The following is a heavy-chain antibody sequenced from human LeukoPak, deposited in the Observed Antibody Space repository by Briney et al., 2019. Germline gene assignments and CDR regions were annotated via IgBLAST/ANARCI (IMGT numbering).Heavy chain of an antibody. CDR3: ERDGLEMATTFDY. J-gene: IGHJ4*02. CDR2: ISSSGSTI. CDR1: GFTFSDYY. V-gene: IGHV3-11*04. Sequence: GGSLRLSCAASGFTFSDYYMSWIRQAPGKGLEWVSYISSSGSTIYYADSVKGRFTISRDNAKNSLYLQMNSLRAEDTAVYYCERDGLEMATTFDYWGQGTLVTVSS. D-gene: IGHD5-24*01.